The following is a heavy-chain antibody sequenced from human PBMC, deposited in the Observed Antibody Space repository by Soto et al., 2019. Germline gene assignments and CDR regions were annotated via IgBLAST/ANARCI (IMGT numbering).Heavy chain of an antibody. V-gene: IGHV4-39*01. CDR2: IYYSGST. CDR3: ARHLVGVIGY. CDR1: GGSISSSSYY. J-gene: IGHJ4*02. D-gene: IGHD1-26*01. Sequence: SETLSLTCTVSGGSISSSSYYWGWIRQPPGKGLEWIGSIYYSGSTYYNPSLKSRVTISVDTSKNQFSLKLSSVTAADTAVYCCARHLVGVIGYWGQGTLVTVSS.